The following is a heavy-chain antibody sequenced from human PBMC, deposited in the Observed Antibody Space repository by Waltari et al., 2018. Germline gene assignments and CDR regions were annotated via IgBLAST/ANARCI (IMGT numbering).Heavy chain of an antibody. CDR1: GGTFSSYA. D-gene: IGHD3-22*01. J-gene: IGHJ4*02. CDR3: ARSPYYYDSSGYSRLDY. CDR2: IIPIFGTA. V-gene: IGHV1-69*13. Sequence: KKPGSSVKVSCKASGGTFSSYAISWVRQAPGQGLEWMGGIIPIFGTANYAQKFQGRVTITADESTSTAYMELSSLRSEDTAVYYCARSPYYYDSSGYSRLDYWGQGTLVTVSS.